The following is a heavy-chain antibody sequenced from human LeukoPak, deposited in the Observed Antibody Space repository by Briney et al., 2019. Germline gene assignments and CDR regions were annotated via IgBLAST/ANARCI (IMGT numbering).Heavy chain of an antibody. CDR1: GFTFDDYA. J-gene: IGHJ6*02. CDR3: AKDTADYGMDV. V-gene: IGHV3-43*02. D-gene: IGHD2-2*01. CDR2: ISGDGGST. Sequence: PGGSLRLSCAASGFTFDDYAMHWVRQAPGKGLEWVSLISGDGGSTYYADSVKGRFTISRDNSKNSLYLQMNSLRTEDTALYCCAKDTADYGMDVWGQGTTVTVSS.